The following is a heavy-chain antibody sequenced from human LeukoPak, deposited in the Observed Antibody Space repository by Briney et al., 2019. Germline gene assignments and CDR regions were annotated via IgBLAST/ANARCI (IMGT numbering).Heavy chain of an antibody. CDR3: AKGLTLGYCGSTSCSEYFHY. J-gene: IGHJ1*01. V-gene: IGHV3-23*01. D-gene: IGHD2-2*01. CDR2: ISGSGGST. Sequence: GGSLRLSCAASGFTFRSHDMSWVRQAPGKGLEWVSGISGSGGSTFYADSVKGRFAISRDNSKNTLYLQMNGLRVEDTAVYYCAKGLTLGYCGSTSCSEYFHYWGQGTLVTVSS. CDR1: GFTFRSHD.